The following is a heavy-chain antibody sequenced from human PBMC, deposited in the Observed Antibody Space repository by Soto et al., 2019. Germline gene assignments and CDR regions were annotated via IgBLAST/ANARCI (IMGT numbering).Heavy chain of an antibody. J-gene: IGHJ4*02. CDR3: ARDLIMTTSVFDY. CDR2: ISSSSSYI. Sequence: PGGSLRLSCAASGFTFSSYSMNWVRQAPGKGMEWVSSISSSSSYIYYADSVKGRFTISRDNAKNSLYLQMNSLRAEDTAVYYCARDLIMTTSVFDYWGQGTLVTVSS. D-gene: IGHD2-2*01. CDR1: GFTFSSYS. V-gene: IGHV3-21*01.